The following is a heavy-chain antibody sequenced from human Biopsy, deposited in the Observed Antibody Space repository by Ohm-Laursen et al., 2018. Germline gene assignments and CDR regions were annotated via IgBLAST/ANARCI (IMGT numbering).Heavy chain of an antibody. CDR1: GFTFTNYN. CDR3: AKISCGGDCYPHAFDI. D-gene: IGHD2-21*02. CDR2: ISISGSYV. V-gene: IGHV3-21*01. J-gene: IGHJ3*02. Sequence: SLRLSCTASGFTFTNYNMNWVRQAPRKGLEWVSSISISGSYVSYAESVKGRFTISRDNSKNSLFLQMNSLRDEDTALYYCAKISCGGDCYPHAFDIWGQGTMVTVSS.